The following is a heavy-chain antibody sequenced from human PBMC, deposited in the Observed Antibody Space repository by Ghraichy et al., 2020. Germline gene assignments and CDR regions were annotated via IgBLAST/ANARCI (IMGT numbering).Heavy chain of an antibody. CDR3: AREVWWHPEY. CDR2: ISSNGAGL. J-gene: IGHJ4*02. Sequence: GGSLRLSCAASEFSFSIYSMNWVRQAPGKGLEWISYISSNGAGLIYADSVQGRFTISRDNAKNSLFLQMNSLRAEDTAVYYCAREVWWHPEYWGQGTLVTVSS. V-gene: IGHV3-48*01. CDR1: EFSFSIYS. D-gene: IGHD2-15*01.